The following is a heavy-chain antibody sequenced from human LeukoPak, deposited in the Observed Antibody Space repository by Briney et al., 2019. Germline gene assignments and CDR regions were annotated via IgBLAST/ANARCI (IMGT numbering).Heavy chain of an antibody. CDR1: GFTFSSYG. J-gene: IGHJ4*02. V-gene: IGHV3-30*18. CDR3: AKGEGYVDV. CDR2: ISYDGGNK. Sequence: GGSLRLSCAASGFTFSSYGMHWVRQAPGKGLEWVAVISYDGGNKYYADSVKGRFTISRDNSKNTLYLQMNSLRAEDTAVYYCAKGEGYVDVWGQGTLVTVSS. D-gene: IGHD5-12*01.